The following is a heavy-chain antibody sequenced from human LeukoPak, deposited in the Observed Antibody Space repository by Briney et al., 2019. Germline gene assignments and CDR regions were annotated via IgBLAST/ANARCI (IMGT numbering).Heavy chain of an antibody. J-gene: IGHJ4*02. CDR1: GFTFRSYA. CDR3: AKISTPIPAAGAMDN. V-gene: IGHV3-23*01. D-gene: IGHD6-13*01. Sequence: PGGSVRLSCAASGFTFRSYAMRWVRQAPGQGLEWVAWISGGGGGTYYANYVKGRVTISRDHSKSTPYLQMNGLRAEDTAVYYCAKISTPIPAAGAMDNWGQGTLVTVSS. CDR2: ISGGGGGT.